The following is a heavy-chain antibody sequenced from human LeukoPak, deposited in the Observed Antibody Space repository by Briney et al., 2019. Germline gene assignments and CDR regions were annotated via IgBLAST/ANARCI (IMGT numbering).Heavy chain of an antibody. CDR3: ATYRQVLLPFES. J-gene: IGHJ4*02. CDR2: IFPSGGEI. Sequence: GGSLRLSCAASGFTFSTFAMIWVRQPPGKGPEWVSSIFPSGGEIHYADSVRGRFTIPRDNSKSTLSLQMNSLRAEDTAIYYCATYRQVLLPFESWGQGTLVTVPS. V-gene: IGHV3-23*01. D-gene: IGHD5-18*01. CDR1: GFTFSTFA.